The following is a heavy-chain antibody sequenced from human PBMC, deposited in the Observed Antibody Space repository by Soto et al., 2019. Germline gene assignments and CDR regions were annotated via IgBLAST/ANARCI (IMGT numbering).Heavy chain of an antibody. CDR3: ARDFISRANYYDSSGYSIAGYYFDY. CDR2: ISYDGSNK. J-gene: IGHJ4*02. D-gene: IGHD3-22*01. Sequence: GGSLRLSCAASGFTFSSYAMHWVRQAPGKGLEWVAVISYDGSNKYYADSVKGRFTISRDNSKNTLYLQMNSLRAEDTAVYYCARDFISRANYYDSSGYSIAGYYFDYWGQGTLVTVSS. CDR1: GFTFSSYA. V-gene: IGHV3-30-3*01.